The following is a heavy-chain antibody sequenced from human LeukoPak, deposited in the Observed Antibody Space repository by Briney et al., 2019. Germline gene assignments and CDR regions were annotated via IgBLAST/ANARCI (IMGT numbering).Heavy chain of an antibody. J-gene: IGHJ4*02. V-gene: IGHV4-39*01. CDR3: ARQVEMATITPFTVDY. CDR2: IYYSGST. Sequence: SETLSLTCTVSGGSISSSSYYWGWIRQPPGKGLEWIGSIYYSGSTYYNPSLKSRVTISVDTSKNQFSLKLSSVTAPDTAVYYCARQVEMATITPFTVDYWGQGTLVTVSS. D-gene: IGHD5-24*01. CDR1: GGSISSSSYY.